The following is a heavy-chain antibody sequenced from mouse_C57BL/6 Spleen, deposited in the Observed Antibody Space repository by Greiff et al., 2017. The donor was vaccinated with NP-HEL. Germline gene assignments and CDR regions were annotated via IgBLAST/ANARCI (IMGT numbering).Heavy chain of an antibody. Sequence: EVMLVESGGGLVKPGGSLKLSCAASGFTFSDYGMHWVRQAPEKGLEWVAYISSGSSTIYYADTVKGRFTISRDNAKNTLCLQMTSLRSEDTAMYYCARGGYLYYYAMDYWGQGTSVTVSS. D-gene: IGHD2-2*01. V-gene: IGHV5-17*01. CDR1: GFTFSDYG. CDR3: ARGGYLYYYAMDY. J-gene: IGHJ4*01. CDR2: ISSGSSTI.